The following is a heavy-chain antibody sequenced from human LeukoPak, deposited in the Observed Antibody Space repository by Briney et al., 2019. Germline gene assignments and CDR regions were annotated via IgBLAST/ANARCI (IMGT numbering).Heavy chain of an antibody. CDR3: ARGRPGLGYYDSSGYPDY. D-gene: IGHD3-22*01. Sequence: SETLSLTCTVSGYSISTGYYWDWIRQPPGKGLEWIGEISHSGSTNYNPSLKSRVTISVDTSKNQFSLKLSSVTAADTAVYYCARGRPGLGYYDSSGYPDYWGQGTLVTVSS. V-gene: IGHV4-38-2*02. CDR2: ISHSGST. J-gene: IGHJ4*02. CDR1: GYSISTGYY.